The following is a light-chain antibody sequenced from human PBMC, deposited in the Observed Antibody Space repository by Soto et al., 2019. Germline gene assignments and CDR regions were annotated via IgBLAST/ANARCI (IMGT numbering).Light chain of an antibody. CDR2: GAS. CDR1: QSLSSSY. V-gene: IGKV3-20*01. Sequence: EIVLTQSPGTLSLSPGERATLSCRASQSLSSSYLAWYQQKPGQAPRFLIYGASSRATGIPDRFSGSGSGTDFTLTISRLEPEDFAVYYCQQYGSSPKYTFGQGTKLEIK. CDR3: QQYGSSPKYT. J-gene: IGKJ2*01.